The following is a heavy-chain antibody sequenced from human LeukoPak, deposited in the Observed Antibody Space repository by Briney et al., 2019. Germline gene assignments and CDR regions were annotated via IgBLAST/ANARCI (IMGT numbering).Heavy chain of an antibody. CDR3: GKEGGA. J-gene: IGHJ5*02. Sequence: GGSLKLSCAASGFMFSDYTMTWVRQAPGKGPEWVSAIGGRGGSTYYADSLGGRFTISRDNSQDMVYLQMNSLKVEDTATYYCGKEGGAWGQGTKVTVSS. D-gene: IGHD3-16*01. CDR2: IGGRGGST. CDR1: GFMFSDYT. V-gene: IGHV3-23*01.